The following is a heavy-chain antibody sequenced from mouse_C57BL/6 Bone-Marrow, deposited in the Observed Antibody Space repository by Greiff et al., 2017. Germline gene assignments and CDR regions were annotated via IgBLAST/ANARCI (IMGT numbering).Heavy chain of an antibody. V-gene: IGHV1-69*01. CDR3: AREGWSCAY. J-gene: IGHJ3*01. CDR1: GYTFPSYW. Sequence: VQLQQPGAELVMPGASVKLSCKASGYTFPSYWMHWVKQRPGQGLEWIGELDPSDRYTNYTQKFKGKSTLTVDKSSSTAYMQLSSLTSEDSAVYYCAREGWSCAYWGQGTLVTVSA. CDR2: LDPSDRYT. D-gene: IGHD1-1*02.